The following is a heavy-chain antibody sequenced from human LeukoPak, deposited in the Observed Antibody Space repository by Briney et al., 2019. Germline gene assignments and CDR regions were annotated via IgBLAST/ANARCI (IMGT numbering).Heavy chain of an antibody. CDR3: ALLAAAGPTPSRVKENWFDP. D-gene: IGHD6-13*01. CDR2: INPSGGST. J-gene: IGHJ5*02. Sequence: AASVKVSCKASGYTITSYYMHWVRQAPAQRLEWMGIINPSGGSTSYAQKFQGRVTMTRDTSTSTVYMELSSLRSEDTAVYYCALLAAAGPTPSRVKENWFDPWGQGTLVTVSS. CDR1: GYTITSYY. V-gene: IGHV1-46*01.